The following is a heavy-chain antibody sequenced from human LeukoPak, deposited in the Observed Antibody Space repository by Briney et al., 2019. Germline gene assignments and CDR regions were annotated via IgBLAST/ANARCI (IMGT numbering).Heavy chain of an antibody. D-gene: IGHD3-22*01. Sequence: GASVKVSCKASGYTFTGYYMHWVRQAPGQGLEWMGWINPNSGGTNYAQKFQGRVTMTRDTSISTAYMELSRLRSDDTAVYYCARDAYDSSGGFDCWGQGTLVTVSS. J-gene: IGHJ4*02. CDR2: INPNSGGT. CDR3: ARDAYDSSGGFDC. V-gene: IGHV1-2*02. CDR1: GYTFTGYY.